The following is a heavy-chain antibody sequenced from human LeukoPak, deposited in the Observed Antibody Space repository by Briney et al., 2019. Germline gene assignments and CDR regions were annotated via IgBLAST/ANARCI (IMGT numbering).Heavy chain of an antibody. CDR3: TRQGGVSSVSPTFFAL. V-gene: IGHV4-39*01. D-gene: IGHD3-16*01. J-gene: IGHJ4*02. Sequence: PSETLSLTCTVSGDSISSSNYYWGWLRQPPGQGLEWIGTFYYSGITYYNPSLKSRVTISVDTSKNQFSLKLSSVTAADTAVLSCTRQGGVSSVSPTFFALWGQGTLVTVSS. CDR1: GDSISSSNYY. CDR2: FYYSGIT.